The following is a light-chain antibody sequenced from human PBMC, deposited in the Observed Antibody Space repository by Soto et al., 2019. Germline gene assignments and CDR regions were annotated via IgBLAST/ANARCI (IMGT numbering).Light chain of an antibody. J-gene: IGKJ1*01. CDR2: KAS. CDR3: LQDYNYPPT. Sequence: DIQMTQSPSTLSGSVGDRVTITCRASQTISSWLAWYQQKPGKAPKLLIYKASSLESGVPSRFSGSGSGTEFTLTISSLQPDDFATYYCLQDYNYPPTFGQGTKVDIK. V-gene: IGKV1-5*03. CDR1: QTISSW.